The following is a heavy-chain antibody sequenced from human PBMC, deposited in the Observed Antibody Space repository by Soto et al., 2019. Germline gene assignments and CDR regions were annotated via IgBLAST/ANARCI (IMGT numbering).Heavy chain of an antibody. CDR3: AREGSGYNF. D-gene: IGHD5-12*01. V-gene: IGHV1-69*13. CDR1: GGTFSSFG. Sequence: SVKVSCKASGGTFSSFGISWVRQAPGQGLEWMGGIIPVFGRPNYAQRFRGRLTITADESTSTSYMELIDLGSEDTAVYYCAREGSGYNFWGQGTQVTVSS. CDR2: IIPVFGRP. J-gene: IGHJ1*01.